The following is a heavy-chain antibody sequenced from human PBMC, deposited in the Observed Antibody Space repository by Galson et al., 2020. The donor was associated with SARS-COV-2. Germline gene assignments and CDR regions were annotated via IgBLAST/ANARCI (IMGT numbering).Heavy chain of an antibody. CDR2: INHSGST. D-gene: IGHD3-22*01. CDR1: GGSFSDYY. Sequence: SETLSLTCAVYGGSFSDYYWSWIRQSPGKGLEWIEEINHSGSTKSSPSLKSRVTIAVDTSKNQFSLKLTSMTAADTAVYYCARSRQDVTMIVVAITAYYHYMDVWSKGTTVTISS. J-gene: IGHJ6*03. V-gene: IGHV4-34*01. CDR3: ARSRQDVTMIVVAITAYYHYMDV.